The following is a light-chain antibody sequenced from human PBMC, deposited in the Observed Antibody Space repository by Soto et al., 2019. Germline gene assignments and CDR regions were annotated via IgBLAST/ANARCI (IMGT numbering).Light chain of an antibody. CDR2: KAS. V-gene: IGKV1-5*03. CDR1: QSINSW. J-gene: IGKJ4*01. Sequence: DIQMTQSPSTLSASVGDTVTITCRASQSINSWLAWYQQKPGKAPKALIYKASTLESGVPSRFSGSGSGTEFTLTISGLQPDDFVTYYCQQYRTYSTFGGGTKVEIK. CDR3: QQYRTYST.